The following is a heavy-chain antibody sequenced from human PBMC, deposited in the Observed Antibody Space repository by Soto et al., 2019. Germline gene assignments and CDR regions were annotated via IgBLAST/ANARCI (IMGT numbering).Heavy chain of an antibody. J-gene: IGHJ4*02. V-gene: IGHV4-39*01. CDR1: GGSISSNTYY. Sequence: QLQLQESGPGLVKPSETLSLTCTVSGGSISSNTYYWAWIRQPPGKGLEWIGSIYYRGSTYYNPSLKSRVAISVDTSKNLFSLKLTSVTAADTAVYYCASSALWFGGGDYWGQGTLVTVSS. CDR2: IYYRGST. D-gene: IGHD3-10*01. CDR3: ASSALWFGGGDY.